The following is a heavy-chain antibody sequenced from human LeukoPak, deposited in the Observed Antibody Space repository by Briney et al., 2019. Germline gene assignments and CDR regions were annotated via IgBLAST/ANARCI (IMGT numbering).Heavy chain of an antibody. J-gene: IGHJ5*02. CDR2: INHSGST. CDR3: ARGSLVRWNRARNWFDP. Sequence: PGGSLRLSCAASGLTFSSYAMSWVRQPPGKGLEWIGEINHSGSTNYNPPLKSRVTISVDTSKNQFSLKLSSVTAADTAVYYCARGSLVRWNRARNWFDPWGQGTLVTVSS. D-gene: IGHD3-10*01. V-gene: IGHV4-34*01. CDR1: GLTFSSYA.